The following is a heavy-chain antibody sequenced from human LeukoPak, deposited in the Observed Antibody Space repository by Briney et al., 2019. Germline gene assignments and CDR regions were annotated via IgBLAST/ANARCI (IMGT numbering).Heavy chain of an antibody. CDR3: ARVEDVAGTYYYYGMDV. D-gene: IGHD6-19*01. CDR1: GGTFSSYA. V-gene: IGHV1-69*06. J-gene: IGHJ6*04. CDR2: IIPIFDTA. Sequence: SVKVSCKASGGTFSSYAISWVRQAPGQGLEWIGGIIPIFDTANYAQKFQGRVTITADKSTSTAYMELSSLRSEDTAVYYCARVEDVAGTYYYYGMDVWGKGTTVTVSS.